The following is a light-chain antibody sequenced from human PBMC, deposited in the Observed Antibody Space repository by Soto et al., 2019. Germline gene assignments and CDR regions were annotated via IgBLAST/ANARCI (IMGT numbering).Light chain of an antibody. V-gene: IGKV3-20*01. J-gene: IGKJ1*01. CDR2: GAS. CDR1: QSVSRSY. Sequence: EIVLTQSPGTLSLSPGERATLSCRASQSVSRSYLAWYQQKPGQAPRLLIYGASSRATGIPDRFSGSGSGTDFTLTISRLETEDFAVYYCQQYGSSPVTFGQGTKVDIK. CDR3: QQYGSSPVT.